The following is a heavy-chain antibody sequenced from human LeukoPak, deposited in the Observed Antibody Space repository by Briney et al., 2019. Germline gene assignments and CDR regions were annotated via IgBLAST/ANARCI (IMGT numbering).Heavy chain of an antibody. Sequence: GGSLRLSCAASGFTFSNAWMSWVRQAPGKGLEWVGRIKSKTDGGTADYVAPVKGRFTISRDDSKDTLYLQMNSLRAEDTAVYYCAKVRVYSSSWFPLFDYWGQGTLVTVSS. D-gene: IGHD6-13*01. CDR3: AKVRVYSSSWFPLFDY. CDR2: IKSKTDGGTA. V-gene: IGHV3-15*01. J-gene: IGHJ4*02. CDR1: GFTFSNAW.